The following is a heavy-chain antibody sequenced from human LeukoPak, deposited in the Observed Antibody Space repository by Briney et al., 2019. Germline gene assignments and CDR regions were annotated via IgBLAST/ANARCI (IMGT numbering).Heavy chain of an antibody. CDR1: GFTFSSYG. CDR3: AKDRSDYYDSSGPEWFDP. J-gene: IGHJ5*02. Sequence: GGSLRLSCAASGFTFSSYGMHWVRQAPGKGLEWVAVISYDGSNKYYADSVKGRFTISRDNSKNTLYLQMNNLRAEDTAVYYCAKDRSDYYDSSGPEWFDPWGQGTLVTVSS. V-gene: IGHV3-30*18. CDR2: ISYDGSNK. D-gene: IGHD3-22*01.